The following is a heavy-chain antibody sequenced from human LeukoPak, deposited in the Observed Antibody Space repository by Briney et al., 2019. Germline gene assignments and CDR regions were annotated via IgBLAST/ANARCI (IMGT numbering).Heavy chain of an antibody. CDR3: ASYLGFGELLSRYYYYYMDV. CDR1: GGTFSSYA. J-gene: IGHJ6*03. V-gene: IGHV1-69*05. Sequence: ASVKVSCKASGGTFSSYAISWVRQAPGQGLEWMGGIIPIFGTANYAQKFQGRVTITTDESTSTAYMELSSLRSEGTAVYYCASYLGFGELLSRYYYYYMDVWGKGTTVTVSS. CDR2: IIPIFGTA. D-gene: IGHD3-10*01.